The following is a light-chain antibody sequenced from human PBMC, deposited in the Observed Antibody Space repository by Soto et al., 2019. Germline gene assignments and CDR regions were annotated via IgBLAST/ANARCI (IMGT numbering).Light chain of an antibody. V-gene: IGLV1-40*01. CDR2: GNS. Sequence: QSVLTQPPSVSGAPGQRVTISCTGSSSNIGAGYDVHWYQQLPGTAPKLLIYGNSNRPSGGPDRFSGSESGTSASLAITGLQAEDEADYYCQSYDSSLSGFYVFGTGTKVTVL. CDR1: SSNIGAGYD. CDR3: QSYDSSLSGFYV. J-gene: IGLJ1*01.